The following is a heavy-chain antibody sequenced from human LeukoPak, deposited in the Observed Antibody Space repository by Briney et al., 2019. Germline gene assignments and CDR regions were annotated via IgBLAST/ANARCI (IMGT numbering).Heavy chain of an antibody. Sequence: GESLKISCKGSGYRFTSHWIGWVRQMPGKGLEWMGIIYPGDSDTRYSPSFQGQVTISADKSISTAYLQWSSLKASDTAMYYCAREYCDGDCYSAPLDYWGQGTLVTVSS. CDR3: AREYCDGDCYSAPLDY. CDR2: IYPGDSDT. D-gene: IGHD2-21*02. V-gene: IGHV5-51*03. J-gene: IGHJ4*02. CDR1: GYRFTSHW.